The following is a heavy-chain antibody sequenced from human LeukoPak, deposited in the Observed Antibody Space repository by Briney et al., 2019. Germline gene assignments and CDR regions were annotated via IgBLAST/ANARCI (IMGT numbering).Heavy chain of an antibody. CDR1: GFTFSSYA. J-gene: IGHJ5*02. Sequence: GGSLRLSCAASGFTFSSYAMSWVRQAPGKGLEWVSVISGSGGSTYYADSVKGRFTISRDNSKNTLYLQMNSLRAEDTAVYYCARARDTAMEFDPWGQGTLVTVSS. CDR3: ARARDTAMEFDP. D-gene: IGHD5-18*01. V-gene: IGHV3-23*01. CDR2: ISGSGGST.